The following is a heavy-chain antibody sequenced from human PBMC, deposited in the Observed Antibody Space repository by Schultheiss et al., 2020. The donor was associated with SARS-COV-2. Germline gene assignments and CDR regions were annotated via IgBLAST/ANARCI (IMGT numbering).Heavy chain of an antibody. D-gene: IGHD6-19*01. CDR2: IYYSGST. V-gene: IGHV4-59*12. CDR1: GGSISSYY. J-gene: IGHJ4*02. CDR3: ARKRSGCLGY. Sequence: GSLRLSCTVSGGSISSYYWSWIRQPPGKGLEWIGYIYYSGSTNYNPSLKSRVTISVDTSKNQFSLKLSSVTAADTAVYYCARKRSGCLGYWGQGTLVTVSS.